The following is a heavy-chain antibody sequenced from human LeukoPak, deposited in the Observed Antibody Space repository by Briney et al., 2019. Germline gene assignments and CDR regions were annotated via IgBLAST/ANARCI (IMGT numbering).Heavy chain of an antibody. CDR2: LYRGGST. J-gene: IGHJ4*02. V-gene: IGHV3-53*01. CDR1: GFTVSSNY. D-gene: IGHD6-13*01. CDR3: ARGGAQQQLVENYFDH. Sequence: GGSLRLSCAASGFTVSSNYMNWVRQAPGKGLEWVSVLYRGGSTYYADSVKGRFTISRDTSKNTVYLQMNSLRAEDTAVYYCARGGAQQQLVENYFDHWGQGTLVTVSS.